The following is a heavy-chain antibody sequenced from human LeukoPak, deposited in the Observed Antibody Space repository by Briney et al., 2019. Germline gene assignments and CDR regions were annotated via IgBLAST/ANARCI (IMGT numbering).Heavy chain of an antibody. CDR2: INHSGST. CDR1: GGSFSGYY. Sequence: SETLSLTCAVSGGSFSGYYWSWIRQPPGKGLEWIGEINHSGSTNYNPSLKSRVTISVDTSKNQFSLKLSSVTAADTAVYYCAVPAATNHNNALDIWGQGTMVTVSS. J-gene: IGHJ3*02. V-gene: IGHV4-34*01. D-gene: IGHD2-2*01. CDR3: AVPAATNHNNALDI.